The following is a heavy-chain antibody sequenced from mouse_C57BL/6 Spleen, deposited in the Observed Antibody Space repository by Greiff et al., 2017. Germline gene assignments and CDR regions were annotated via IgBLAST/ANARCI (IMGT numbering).Heavy chain of an antibody. Sequence: QVQLQQPGAELVKPGASVKMSCKASGYTFTSYWITWVKQRPGQGLEWIGDIYPGSGSTNYNEKFKSKATLTVDTSSSTAYMQLSSLTSEDSAVXYCARKGGIYYDYDSWFAYWGQGTLVTVSA. D-gene: IGHD2-4*01. CDR2: IYPGSGST. V-gene: IGHV1-55*01. J-gene: IGHJ3*01. CDR1: GYTFTSYW. CDR3: ARKGGIYYDYDSWFAY.